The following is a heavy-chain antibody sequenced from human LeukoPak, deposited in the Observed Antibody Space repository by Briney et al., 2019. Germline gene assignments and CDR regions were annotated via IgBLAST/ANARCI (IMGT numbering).Heavy chain of an antibody. Sequence: GGSLRLSCAASGFTFRSYSMNWVRQAPGKGLEWVSSISSSSSYIYYADSVKGRFTISRDNAKNSLYLQLNSLRAEDTAVYYCASWDDGGSRGGMDVWGQGTTVTVSS. CDR2: ISSSSSYI. V-gene: IGHV3-21*01. D-gene: IGHD2-15*01. CDR1: GFTFRSYS. CDR3: ASWDDGGSRGGMDV. J-gene: IGHJ6*02.